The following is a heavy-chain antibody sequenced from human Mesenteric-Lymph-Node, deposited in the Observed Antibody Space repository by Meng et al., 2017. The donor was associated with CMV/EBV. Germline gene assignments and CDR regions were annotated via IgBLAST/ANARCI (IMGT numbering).Heavy chain of an antibody. D-gene: IGHD3-10*01. CDR3: ARDRVRAGGSGSTPYYYYYYGMDV. CDR1: GFTFDDYA. Sequence: SLKISCAASGFTFDDYAMHWVRQAPGKGLEWVSGISWNSGSIGYADSVKGRFTISRDNAKNSLYLQMNSLRAEDTAVYYCARDRVRAGGSGSTPYYYYYYGMDVWGQGTTVTVSS. CDR2: ISWNSGSI. J-gene: IGHJ6*02. V-gene: IGHV3-9*01.